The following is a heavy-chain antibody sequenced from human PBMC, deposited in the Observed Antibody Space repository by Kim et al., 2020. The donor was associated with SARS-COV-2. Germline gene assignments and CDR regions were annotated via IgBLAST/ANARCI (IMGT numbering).Heavy chain of an antibody. J-gene: IGHJ5*02. CDR1: VYTLTELS. CDR2: FDPEDGET. Sequence: ASVKVSCKVSVYTLTELSMHWVRQAPGKGLEWMGGFDPEDGETIYAQKFQGRVTMTEDTSTDTAYMELSSLRSEDTAVYYCATSGSSSSWYGGGWFDPWGQGTLVTVSS. D-gene: IGHD6-13*01. V-gene: IGHV1-24*01. CDR3: ATSGSSSSWYGGGWFDP.